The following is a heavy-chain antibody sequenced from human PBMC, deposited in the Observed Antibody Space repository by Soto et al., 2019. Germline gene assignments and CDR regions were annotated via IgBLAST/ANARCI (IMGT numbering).Heavy chain of an antibody. V-gene: IGHV3-7*01. Sequence: ESGGGLVPPGGSLRLSCVDSGFTFSSYWMSWVRQAPVKGLEWVGNIKQDGSEENYVDSVKGRFTISRDNAKNSMYLQMNSLRAEDTAVYYCARIASSGRGWDVWGQGTTVVVSS. CDR3: ARIASSGRGWDV. CDR1: GFTFSSYW. D-gene: IGHD3-10*01. J-gene: IGHJ6*02. CDR2: IKQDGSEE.